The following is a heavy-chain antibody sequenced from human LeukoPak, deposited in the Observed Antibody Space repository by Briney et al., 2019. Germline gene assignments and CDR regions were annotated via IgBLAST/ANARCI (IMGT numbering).Heavy chain of an antibody. Sequence: GGSLRLSCAASGFTFSSCGMHWVRQAPGKGLEWVAVISYDGSNKYYADSVKGRFTISRDNSKNTLYLQMNSLRAEDTAVYYCAKDLNDSSGYGLDDAFDIWGQGTMSPSLQ. V-gene: IGHV3-30*18. J-gene: IGHJ3*02. D-gene: IGHD3-22*01. CDR1: GFTFSSCG. CDR3: AKDLNDSSGYGLDDAFDI. CDR2: ISYDGSNK.